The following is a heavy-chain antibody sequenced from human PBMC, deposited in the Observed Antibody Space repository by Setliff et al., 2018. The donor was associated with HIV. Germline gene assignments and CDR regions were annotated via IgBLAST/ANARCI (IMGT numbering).Heavy chain of an antibody. Sequence: GGSLRLSCAASGFTFDYYAMHWVRQAPGKGLEWVSVISWNSGSIGYEDSVKGRFTISRDNAKNSLYLQMNSLRAEDMALYYCAKGDHTISSSWSPYFDYWGQGTLVTVSS. CDR1: GFTFDYYA. V-gene: IGHV3-9*03. CDR3: AKGDHTISSSWSPYFDY. CDR2: ISWNSGSI. J-gene: IGHJ4*02. D-gene: IGHD6-13*01.